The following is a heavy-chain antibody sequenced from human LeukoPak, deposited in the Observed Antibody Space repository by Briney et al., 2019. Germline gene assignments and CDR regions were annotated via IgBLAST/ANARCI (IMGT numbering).Heavy chain of an antibody. CDR1: GGSFSGYY. V-gene: IGHV4-34*01. J-gene: IGHJ2*01. CDR3: ARKHDLYWYFDL. Sequence: SETLSLTCGVYGGSFSGYYWSWIRQPPGKGLEWIGEINHSGSTNYNPSLKSRVTISVDTSKNQFSLKLSSVTAADTAVYYCARKHDLYWYFDLWRRGTLVTVSS. CDR2: INHSGST. D-gene: IGHD1-1*01.